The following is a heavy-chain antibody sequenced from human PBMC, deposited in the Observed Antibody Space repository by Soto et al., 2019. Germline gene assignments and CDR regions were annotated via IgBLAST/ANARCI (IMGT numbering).Heavy chain of an antibody. D-gene: IGHD3-22*01. CDR2: ISYDGSNK. CDR3: ARDPLSFIVVAPMGDY. CDR1: GFTFSSYA. Sequence: QVQLVESGGGVVQPGRSLRLSCAASGFTFSSYAMHWVRQAPGKGLEWVAVISYDGSNKYYADSVKGRFTISRDNSKNTLYLQMNSLRAEDTAVYYCARDPLSFIVVAPMGDYWGQGTLVTVSS. J-gene: IGHJ4*02. V-gene: IGHV3-30-3*01.